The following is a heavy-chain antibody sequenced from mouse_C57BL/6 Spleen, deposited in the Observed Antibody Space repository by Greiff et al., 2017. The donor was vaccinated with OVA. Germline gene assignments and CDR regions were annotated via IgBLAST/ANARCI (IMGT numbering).Heavy chain of an antibody. Sequence: LVESGGGLVKPGGSLKLSCAASGFTFSSYAMSWVRQTPEKRLEWVATISDGGSYTYYPDNVTGRFTISRDNAKNNLYLQMSHLKSEDTAMYYCARDMVTTGAMDYWGQGTSVTVSS. J-gene: IGHJ4*01. CDR1: GFTFSSYA. CDR3: ARDMVTTGAMDY. CDR2: ISDGGSYT. D-gene: IGHD2-2*01. V-gene: IGHV5-4*01.